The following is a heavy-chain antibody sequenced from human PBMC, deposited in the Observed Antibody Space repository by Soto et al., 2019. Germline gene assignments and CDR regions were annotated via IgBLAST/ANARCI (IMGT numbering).Heavy chain of an antibody. V-gene: IGHV3-33*01. D-gene: IGHD2-2*01. CDR3: AREHIVVVPAAMHLYYYYGMDV. CDR2: IWYDGSNK. Sequence: QVQLVESGGGVVQPGRSLRLSCAASGFTFSSYGMHWVRQAPGKGLEWVAVIWYDGSNKYYADSVKGRFTISRDNSKNTLYLQMNSLRAEDTAVYYCAREHIVVVPAAMHLYYYYGMDVWGQGTTVTVSS. CDR1: GFTFSSYG. J-gene: IGHJ6*02.